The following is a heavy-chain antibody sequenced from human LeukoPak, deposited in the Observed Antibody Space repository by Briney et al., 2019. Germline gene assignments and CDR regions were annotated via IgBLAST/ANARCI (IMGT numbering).Heavy chain of an antibody. J-gene: IGHJ4*02. CDR3: AKDNAYYYDSSGYYYRRYFDS. CDR1: GFTFGTYG. V-gene: IGHV3-30*18. CDR2: ISYDGSNK. Sequence: PGGSLRLSCAASGFTFGTYGIHWVRQAPGKGLEWVAIISYDGSNKYYADSVKGRFTISRDNSKSTLYLQMNSLRADDTAVYYCAKDNAYYYDSSGYYYRRYFDSWGQGTLVTVSS. D-gene: IGHD3-22*01.